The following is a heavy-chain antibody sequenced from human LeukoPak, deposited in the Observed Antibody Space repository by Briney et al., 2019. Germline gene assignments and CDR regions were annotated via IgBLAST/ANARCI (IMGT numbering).Heavy chain of an antibody. CDR1: GGSISSYY. CDR2: IYYSGST. D-gene: IGHD3-22*01. Sequence: SETLSLTCTVSGGSISSYYWSWIRQPPGKGLEWIGYIYYSGSTNYNPSLMSRVTISVDTSKNQFSLKLSSVTAADTAVYYCARESGMRGTYYDSSGAPFDYWGQGTLVTVSS. V-gene: IGHV4-59*01. CDR3: ARESGMRGTYYDSSGAPFDY. J-gene: IGHJ4*02.